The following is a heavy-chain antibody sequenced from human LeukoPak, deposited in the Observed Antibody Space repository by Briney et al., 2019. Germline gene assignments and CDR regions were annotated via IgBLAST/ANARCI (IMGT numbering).Heavy chain of an antibody. CDR2: INPNSGAT. Sequence: ASVKVSCKASGYTFTAYFIHWVRQAPGQGLEWMVWINPNSGATHYEWNFQGRVTMTRDTSISTAYMELSSLRSDDTAVYYCTRPPTITTWRIFDFWGQGTLVTVSS. D-gene: IGHD4-11*01. V-gene: IGHV1-2*02. J-gene: IGHJ4*02. CDR3: TRPPTITTWRIFDF. CDR1: GYTFTAYF.